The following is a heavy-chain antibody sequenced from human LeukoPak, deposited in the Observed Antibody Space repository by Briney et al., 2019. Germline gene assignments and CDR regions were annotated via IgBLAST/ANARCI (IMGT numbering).Heavy chain of an antibody. CDR2: ISSSSSYI. V-gene: IGHV3-21*01. CDR3: ARAEGEHSSSWYSYWYYFDY. J-gene: IGHJ4*02. Sequence: GGSLRLSCAASGFTFSSYSMNWVRQAPGKGLEWVSSISSSSSYIYYADSVKGRFTISRDNAKNSLYLQMNSLRAEDTAVYYCARAEGEHSSSWYSYWYYFDYWGQGTLVTVSS. CDR1: GFTFSSYS. D-gene: IGHD6-13*01.